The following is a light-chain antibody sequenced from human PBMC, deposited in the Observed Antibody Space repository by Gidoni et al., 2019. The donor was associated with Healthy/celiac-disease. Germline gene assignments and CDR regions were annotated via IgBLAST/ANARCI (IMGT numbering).Light chain of an antibody. V-gene: IGKV2-28*01. CDR2: LGS. Sequence: DIAMTQSQLSLPVTPGEPASISCRSSQSLLHSTGYNYLDWYLQKPGQSPQLLIYLGSNRASGVPDRFSGSGSGTDFTLKISRVEPEDVGVYYCMQALQTPPWTFGQGTKVEIK. CDR3: MQALQTPPWT. J-gene: IGKJ1*01. CDR1: QSLLHSTGYNY.